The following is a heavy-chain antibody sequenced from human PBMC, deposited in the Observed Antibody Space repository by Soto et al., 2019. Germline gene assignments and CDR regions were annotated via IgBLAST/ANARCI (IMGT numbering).Heavy chain of an antibody. CDR2: IHGNRGGNT. V-gene: IGHV3-23*01. CDR3: ARPRGHRYYFDY. D-gene: IGHD3-10*01. J-gene: IGHJ4*02. CDR1: GFSFGDYL. Sequence: EVQLLESGGDLVQPGGSLRLSCAASGFSFGDYLMNWVRQAPGKGLEWVSAIHGNRGGNTYYADSVKGRFIISRDNSKKTLYLQMNSLSAEDTAVYYCARPRGHRYYFDYWGQGTLVTVSS.